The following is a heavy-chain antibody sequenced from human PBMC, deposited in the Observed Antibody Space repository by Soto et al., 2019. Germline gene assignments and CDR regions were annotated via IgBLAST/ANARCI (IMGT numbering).Heavy chain of an antibody. D-gene: IGHD6-19*01. CDR1: GGTFSSYT. J-gene: IGHJ4*02. V-gene: IGHV1-69*02. CDR2: IIPILGIA. CDR3: AGSVAGTDY. Sequence: QVQLVQSGAEVKKPGSSVKVSCKASGGTFSSYTISWVRQAPGQGLEWMGRIIPILGIANYAKKFQGRVTXXADKSTSTAYMELSSLRSEDTAVYYCAGSVAGTDYWGQGTLVTVSS.